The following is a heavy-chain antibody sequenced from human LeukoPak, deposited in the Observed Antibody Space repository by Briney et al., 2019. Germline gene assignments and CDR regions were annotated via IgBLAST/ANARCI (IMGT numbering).Heavy chain of an antibody. CDR1: GGSISSGDYY. V-gene: IGHV4-30-4*01. Sequence: SGTLSLTCTVSGGSISSGDYYWSWIRQPPGKGLEWIGYIYYSGSTYYKSSLRSRLIISVDTSKNQFSLRLSSVTAADTAVYYCARQVTAAPRFDYWGQGTLVTVSS. CDR3: ARQVTAAPRFDY. D-gene: IGHD2-2*01. CDR2: IYYSGST. J-gene: IGHJ4*02.